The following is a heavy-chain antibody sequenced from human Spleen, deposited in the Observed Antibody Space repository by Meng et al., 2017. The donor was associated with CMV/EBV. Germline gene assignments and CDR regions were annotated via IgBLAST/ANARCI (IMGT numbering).Heavy chain of an antibody. D-gene: IGHD2-2*02. J-gene: IGHJ4*02. CDR1: GFTFGNYA. CDR2: IGHDGNNE. CDR3: GRDYINSVDH. Sequence: VELVGSGGGVVQPGGSLRLSCATSGFTFGNYAMHWVRQAPGKGLEWLAFIGHDGNNEQYADSMKGRFTISRDNFNTLYLRMKSLTDEDTALYYCGRDYINSVDHWGQGTLVTVSS. V-gene: IGHV3-30*02.